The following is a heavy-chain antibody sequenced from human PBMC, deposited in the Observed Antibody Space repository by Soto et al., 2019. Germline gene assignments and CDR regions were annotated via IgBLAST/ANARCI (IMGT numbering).Heavy chain of an antibody. D-gene: IGHD4-17*01. CDR1: GFTFSSDA. CDR2: IGSSGESI. CDR3: VREHGHCDGDYDAFDI. J-gene: IGHJ3*02. Sequence: EVQLVESGGGLVQPGGSLRLSCAASGFTFSSDAMNWVRQAPGKGLEWVSYIGSSGESIYDLDSVKGRFTISRDNAKNSLYLQMDSLRAEDTAMYYCVREHGHCDGDYDAFDIRGQGTMVTVSS. V-gene: IGHV3-48*01.